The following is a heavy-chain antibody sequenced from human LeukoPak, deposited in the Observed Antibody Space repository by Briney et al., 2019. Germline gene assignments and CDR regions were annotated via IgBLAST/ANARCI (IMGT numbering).Heavy chain of an antibody. V-gene: IGHV4-59*08. CDR1: GGSISSYY. J-gene: IGHJ3*02. CDR2: IYYSGST. Sequence: SETLSLTCTVSGGSISSYYWSWIRQPPGKGLEWIGYIYYSGSTNYNPSLKSRVTISVDTSKNQFSLKLSSVTAADTAVYYCARRRIVVVPAADDAFDIWGQGTMVTVSS. D-gene: IGHD2-2*01. CDR3: ARRRIVVVPAADDAFDI.